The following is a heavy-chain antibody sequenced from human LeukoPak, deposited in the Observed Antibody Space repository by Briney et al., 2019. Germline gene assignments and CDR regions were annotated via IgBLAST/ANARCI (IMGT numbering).Heavy chain of an antibody. V-gene: IGHV4-61*02. CDR3: ARDPHPNWFDP. CDR2: IYTSGST. Sequence: PSETLSLTCTVSGGSISSGSYYWSWIRQPAGKGLEWIGRIYTSGSTNYNPSHKSRVTISVDTSKNQFSLKLSSVTAADTAVYYCARDPHPNWFDPWGQGTLVTVSS. J-gene: IGHJ5*02. CDR1: GGSISSGSYY.